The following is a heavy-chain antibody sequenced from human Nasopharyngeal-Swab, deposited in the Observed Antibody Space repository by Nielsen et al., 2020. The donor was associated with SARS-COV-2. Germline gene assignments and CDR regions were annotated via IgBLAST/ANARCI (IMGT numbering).Heavy chain of an antibody. D-gene: IGHD3-3*01. V-gene: IGHV1-46*01. J-gene: IGHJ4*02. CDR1: GYTFTSYY. Sequence: GSVKASCMASGYTFTSYYMDWVRQAPGQGLAWLGIINTSGGSTSYAQKFQGRVTMTRDMSTSTVYMELRSLRSEDTAVYYCARDGVLTIVGVWRAPGSEYYFDYWGQGTLVTVSS. CDR2: INTSGGST. CDR3: ARDGVLTIVGVWRAPGSEYYFDY.